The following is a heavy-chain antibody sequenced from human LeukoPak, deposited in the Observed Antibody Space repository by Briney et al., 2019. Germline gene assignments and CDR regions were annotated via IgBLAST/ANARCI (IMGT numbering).Heavy chain of an antibody. J-gene: IGHJ4*02. CDR1: GGSISSYY. V-gene: IGHV4-59*01. CDR2: IYYSGST. D-gene: IGHD2-15*01. Sequence: SETLSLTCTVSGGSISSYYWTWIRQTPGKGLEYIGHIYYSGSTNYIPSLKSRVTISVDTSKNQFSLKLSSVTAADTAVYYCARRGYCSGGSCYSFDYWGQGTLVTVSS. CDR3: ARRGYCSGGSCYSFDY.